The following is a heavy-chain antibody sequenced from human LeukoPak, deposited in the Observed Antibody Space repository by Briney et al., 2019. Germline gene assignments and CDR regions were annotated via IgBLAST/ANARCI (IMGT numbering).Heavy chain of an antibody. J-gene: IGHJ4*02. Sequence: ASVKVSCKASGYTFTGYYMHWVRQAPGQGLEWMGRINPNSGGTNYAQKFQGRVTMTRDTSNSTAYMELSRLRSDDTAVYYCARDILQSTGGDYWGQGTLVTVSS. CDR1: GYTFTGYY. V-gene: IGHV1-2*06. D-gene: IGHD4-11*01. CDR3: ARDILQSTGGDY. CDR2: INPNSGGT.